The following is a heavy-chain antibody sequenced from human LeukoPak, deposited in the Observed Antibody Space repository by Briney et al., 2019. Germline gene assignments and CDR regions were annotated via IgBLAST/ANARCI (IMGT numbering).Heavy chain of an antibody. CDR2: INPNSGGT. D-gene: IGHD5-18*01. Sequence: ASVKVSCKASGYTFTGYYMHWVRQAPGQGLEWMGWINPNSGGTNYAQKFRGRVTMTRDTSISTAYMELSRLRSDDTAVYYCARDVGYSYGDNWFDPWGQGTLVTVSS. V-gene: IGHV1-2*02. CDR3: ARDVGYSYGDNWFDP. CDR1: GYTFTGYY. J-gene: IGHJ5*02.